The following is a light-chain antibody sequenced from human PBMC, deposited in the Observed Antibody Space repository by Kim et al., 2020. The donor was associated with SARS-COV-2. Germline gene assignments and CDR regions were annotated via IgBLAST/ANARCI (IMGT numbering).Light chain of an antibody. Sequence: SVSPGQTARNTCYGDKLGDKYAFWYQQKPGQAPVLVMFQHDKRPSGISQRFSGSNSGNTAILTSSGTRTIDEADYYCQAWDSSAAVFGGGTQLTVL. CDR3: QAWDSSAAV. CDR2: QHD. V-gene: IGLV3-1*01. J-gene: IGLJ2*01. CDR1: KLGDKY.